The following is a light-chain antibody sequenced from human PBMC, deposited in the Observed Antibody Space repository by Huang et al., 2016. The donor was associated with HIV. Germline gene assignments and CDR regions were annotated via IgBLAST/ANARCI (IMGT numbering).Light chain of an antibody. J-gene: IGKJ2*01. CDR2: DTS. V-gene: IGKV1D-8*01. CDR3: QQYFDFPYT. CDR1: QGVRSY. Sequence: IWMTQSPPLISASVRDRVTISCRVSQGVRSYLAWYQQKTGKGPQLLIYDTSSLQTGVPSRFIGSGSGTDFTLTISSLQSEDFATYYCQQYFDFPYTFGPGTKLDIK.